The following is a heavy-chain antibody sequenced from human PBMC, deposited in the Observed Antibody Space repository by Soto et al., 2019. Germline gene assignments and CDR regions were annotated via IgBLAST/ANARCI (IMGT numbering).Heavy chain of an antibody. V-gene: IGHV3-30*18. CDR3: AKDQSIAEAGGTCFDY. Sequence: GGSLRLSCAASGFTFSSYGMHWVRQAPGKGLEWVAVISYDGSNKYYADSVKGRFTISRDNSKNTLYLQMNSLRAEDTAVYYCAKDQSIAEAGGTCFDYWGQGTLVTVSS. CDR1: GFTFSSYG. J-gene: IGHJ4*02. CDR2: ISYDGSNK. D-gene: IGHD6-13*01.